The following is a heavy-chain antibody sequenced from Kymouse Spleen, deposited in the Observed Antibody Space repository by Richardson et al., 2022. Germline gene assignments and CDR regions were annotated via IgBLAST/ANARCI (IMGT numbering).Heavy chain of an antibody. J-gene: IGHJ3*02. CDR1: GGSISSSSYY. CDR2: IYYSGST. V-gene: IGHV4-39*01. Sequence: QLQLQESGPGLVKPSETLSLTCTVSGGSISSSSYYWGWIRQPPGKGLEWIGSIYYSGSTYYNPSLKSRVTISVDTSKNQFSLKLSSVTAADTAVYYCARHPAVAHDAFDIWGQGTMVTVSS. CDR3: ARHPAVAHDAFDI. D-gene: IGHD6-19*01.